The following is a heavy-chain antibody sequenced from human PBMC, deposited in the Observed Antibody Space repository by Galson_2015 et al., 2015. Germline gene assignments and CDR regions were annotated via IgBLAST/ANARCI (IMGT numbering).Heavy chain of an antibody. D-gene: IGHD3-9*01. V-gene: IGHV1-2*04. J-gene: IGHJ6*02. CDR3: ARDSGGVLRYFDWLPRGGYYGMDV. CDR2: INPNSGGT. CDR1: GYTFTGYY. Sequence: SVKVSCKASGYTFTGYYMHWVRQAPGQGLEWMGWINPNSGGTNYAQKFQGWVTMTRDTSISTAYMELSRLRSDDTAVYYCARDSGGVLRYFDWLPRGGYYGMDVWGQGTTVTVSS.